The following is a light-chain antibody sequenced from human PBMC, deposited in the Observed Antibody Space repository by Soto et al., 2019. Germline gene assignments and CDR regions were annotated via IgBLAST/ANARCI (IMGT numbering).Light chain of an antibody. CDR1: QSISIY. J-gene: IGKJ4*01. Sequence: DIQMTQSPSSLSASVGDRVTITCRASQSISIYLNWYQQKPGKAPKLLINGASSLQSGVPSRFSGSGSGADFALTISSLQPEDFATYYFQQSYNTPGTFGGGTKVEIK. CDR2: GAS. CDR3: QQSYNTPGT. V-gene: IGKV1-39*01.